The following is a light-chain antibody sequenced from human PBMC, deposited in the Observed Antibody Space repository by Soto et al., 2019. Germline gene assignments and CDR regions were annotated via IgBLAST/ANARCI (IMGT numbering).Light chain of an antibody. CDR2: DAS. CDR1: HSIDFY. V-gene: IGKV1-33*01. Sequence: DRQITESRSSLSAYVGSSVTITCRASHSIDFYLNWYQQKPGKAPKLLIYDASNLETGVPSRFSGSGSGTDFTFTISSLQPEDIATYYCQQYDNLRLTFGGGTKVDIK. J-gene: IGKJ4*01. CDR3: QQYDNLRLT.